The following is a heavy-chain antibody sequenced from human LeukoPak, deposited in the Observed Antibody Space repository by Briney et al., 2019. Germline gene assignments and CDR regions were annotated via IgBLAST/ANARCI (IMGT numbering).Heavy chain of an antibody. V-gene: IGHV4-59*11. CDR1: GGSISSHY. Sequence: SETLSLTCTVSGGSISSHYWSWIRQPPGKGLEWIGYIYYSGSTNYNPSLKSRVTISVDTSKNQFSLKLSSVTAADTAVYYCARAGYCSSTSCYRGVFDYWGQGTLVTVSS. J-gene: IGHJ4*02. CDR2: IYYSGST. D-gene: IGHD2-2*03. CDR3: ARAGYCSSTSCYRGVFDY.